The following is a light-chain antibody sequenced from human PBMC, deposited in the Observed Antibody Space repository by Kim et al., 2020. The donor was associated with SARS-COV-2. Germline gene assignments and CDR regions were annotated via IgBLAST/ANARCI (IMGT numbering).Light chain of an antibody. CDR1: QSVQNW. Sequence: ASVGDTVTITRRASQSVQNWLAWYQQKPGQVPRLLIEKAFHLQSGVPARFSGSISGTEFTLTITTLQPDDFATYYCQQYHTHSTFGQGTKVDIK. CDR3: QQYHTHST. J-gene: IGKJ1*01. CDR2: KAF. V-gene: IGKV1-5*03.